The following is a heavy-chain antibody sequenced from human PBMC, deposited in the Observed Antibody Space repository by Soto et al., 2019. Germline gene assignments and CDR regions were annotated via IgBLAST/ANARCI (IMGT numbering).Heavy chain of an antibody. V-gene: IGHV4-39*01. J-gene: IGHJ3*02. Sequence: SETLSLTCTVSGGSISSSSYYWGWIRQPPGKGLEWIGSIYYSGSTYYNPSLKSGVTISVDTSKNQFSLKLSSVTAADTAVYYCASSRGIAARGAFDIWGQGTMVTVSS. CDR2: IYYSGST. CDR3: ASSRGIAARGAFDI. CDR1: GGSISSSSYY. D-gene: IGHD6-6*01.